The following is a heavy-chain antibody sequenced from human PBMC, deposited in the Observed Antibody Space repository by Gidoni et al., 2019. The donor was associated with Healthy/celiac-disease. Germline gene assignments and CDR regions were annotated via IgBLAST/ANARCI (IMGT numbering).Heavy chain of an antibody. V-gene: IGHV3-30*04. Sequence: QVQLVESGGGVVQPGRSLRLSCAASGFTFSSYAMHWVRQAPGKGLEWVAVISYDGSNKYYADSVKGRFTISRDNSKNTLYLQMNSLRAEDTAVYYCASGTTVTTPFDPWGQGTLVTVSS. CDR1: GFTFSSYA. CDR2: ISYDGSNK. J-gene: IGHJ5*02. D-gene: IGHD4-17*01. CDR3: ASGTTVTTPFDP.